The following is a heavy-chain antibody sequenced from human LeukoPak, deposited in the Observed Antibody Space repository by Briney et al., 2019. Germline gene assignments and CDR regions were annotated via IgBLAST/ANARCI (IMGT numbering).Heavy chain of an antibody. V-gene: IGHV1-2*02. CDR3: ARGSTDIVGANVWFDP. CDR2: INPNSGGT. CDR1: GYTFTGYY. J-gene: IGHJ5*02. Sequence: ASVKVSCKASGYTFTGYYMHWVRQAPGQGLEWMGWINPNSGGTNYAQKFQGRVTMTRDTSISTAYMELSRLRSDDRAVYYCARGSTDIVGANVWFDPWGQGTLVTVSS. D-gene: IGHD1-26*01.